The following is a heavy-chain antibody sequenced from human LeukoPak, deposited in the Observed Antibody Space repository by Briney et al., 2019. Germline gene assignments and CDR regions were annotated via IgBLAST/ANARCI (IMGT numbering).Heavy chain of an antibody. D-gene: IGHD6-6*01. CDR2: IIPIFGTA. V-gene: IGHV1-69*13. J-gene: IGHJ4*02. CDR3: ARGVQYSSYLNYFDY. CDR1: GGTFSSYA. Sequence: SVKVSCKASGGTFSSYAISWVRQAPGQGFEWMGGIIPIFGTANYAQKFQGRVTITADESTSTAYMELSSLRSEDTAVYYCARGVQYSSYLNYFDYWGQGTLVTVSS.